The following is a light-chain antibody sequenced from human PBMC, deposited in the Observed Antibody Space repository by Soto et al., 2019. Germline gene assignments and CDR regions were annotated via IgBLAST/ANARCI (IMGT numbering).Light chain of an antibody. CDR3: AAWDDSLSGAV. V-gene: IGLV1-47*02. Sequence: QSVLTQPPSASGTPGQRVTISCSGSSSNIGSNYVYWYQQLPGTAPKLLIFSNTQRPSGVPDRFSGSKSGTSASLAISGLRSEDEAEYYCAAWDDSLSGAVFGGGTQLTVL. J-gene: IGLJ2*01. CDR1: SSNIGSNY. CDR2: SNT.